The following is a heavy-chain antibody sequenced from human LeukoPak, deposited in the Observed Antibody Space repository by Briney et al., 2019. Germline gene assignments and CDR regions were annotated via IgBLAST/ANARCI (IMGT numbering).Heavy chain of an antibody. J-gene: IGHJ6*03. Sequence: PSETLSLTCTVSGGSISSSSYYWGWIRQPPGKGLEWIGSINYSGSTYYNPSLKSRVTIFVDTSKNQFSLKLRSVTAADTAVYYCAREGLAAAGDPEYYYYYYYMDVWGKGTTVTVSS. D-gene: IGHD6-13*01. CDR1: GGSISSSSYY. CDR2: INYSGST. CDR3: AREGLAAAGDPEYYYYYYYMDV. V-gene: IGHV4-39*02.